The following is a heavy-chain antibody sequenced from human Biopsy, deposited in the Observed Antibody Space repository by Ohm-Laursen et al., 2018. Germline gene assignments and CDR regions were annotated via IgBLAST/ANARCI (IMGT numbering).Heavy chain of an antibody. CDR1: GYSVTNDYY. D-gene: IGHD5-12*01. CDR3: ARVAGGYAYYYGMDV. Sequence: TLSLTCAVSGYSVTNDYYWGWIRQPPGKGLEWIGNLYYDGITYYNPSLKSRVAMSVDTSKNQFSLRLTSVTAADTAVYYCARVAGGYAYYYGMDVWGQGTTVIVSS. V-gene: IGHV4-38-2*01. J-gene: IGHJ6*02. CDR2: LYYDGIT.